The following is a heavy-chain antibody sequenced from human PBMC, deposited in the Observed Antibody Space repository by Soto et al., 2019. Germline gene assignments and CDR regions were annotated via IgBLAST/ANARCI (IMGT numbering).Heavy chain of an antibody. CDR2: IYYSGST. Sequence: QVQLQESGPGLVKPSQTLSLTCTVSGGSISSGGYYWSWIRQHPGKGLEWIGYIYYSGSTYYNPSLKRLVTISVATSMIQFSLKLSSVTAAYTAVYYCARVLSVSGLNDYYYYGMDVWGQGTTVTVSS. V-gene: IGHV4-31*01. J-gene: IGHJ6*02. CDR1: GGSISSGGYY. CDR3: ARVLSVSGLNDYYYYGMDV. D-gene: IGHD1-26*01.